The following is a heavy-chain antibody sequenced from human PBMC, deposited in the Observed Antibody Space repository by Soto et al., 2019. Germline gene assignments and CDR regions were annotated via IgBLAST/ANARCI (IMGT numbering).Heavy chain of an antibody. J-gene: IGHJ6*03. CDR2: IKQDGSEK. CDR3: ARDMVVAAGYYYYYYMDV. V-gene: IGHV3-7*01. D-gene: IGHD2-15*01. Sequence: GGSLRLSCAASGFTFSSYWMSWVRQAPGKGLEWVANIKQDGSEKYYVDSVKGRFTISRDNAKNSLYLQMNSLRAEDTAVYYCARDMVVAAGYYYYYYMDVWGKGTTVTVSS. CDR1: GFTFSSYW.